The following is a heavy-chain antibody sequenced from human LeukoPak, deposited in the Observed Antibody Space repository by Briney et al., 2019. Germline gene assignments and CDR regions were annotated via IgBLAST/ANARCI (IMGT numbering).Heavy chain of an antibody. CDR3: ARGVDYFDY. V-gene: IGHV1-69*13. CDR2: IIPIFGTA. Sequence: SVKVSCKASGGTFSKYTISWVRQRPGQGLEWMGGIIPIFGTANYAQKFQGRVTITADESTSTAYMELSSLRSEDTAVYYCARGVDYFDYWGQGTLVTVSS. J-gene: IGHJ4*02. CDR1: GGTFSKYT.